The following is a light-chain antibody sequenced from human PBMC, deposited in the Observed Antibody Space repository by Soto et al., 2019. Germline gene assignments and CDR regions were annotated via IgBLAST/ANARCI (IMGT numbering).Light chain of an antibody. Sequence: QSALTQPASVSGSPGQSITISCTGTSSDIGGYNYVSWYQQHPGKVPKLMIYEVFRRPSGISDRFSGSKSGNTASLTISGLQAEDEADYYFCSYTTTSTFVFGGGTQLTVL. CDR1: SSDIGGYNY. CDR2: EVF. CDR3: CSYTTTSTFV. J-gene: IGLJ2*01. V-gene: IGLV2-14*03.